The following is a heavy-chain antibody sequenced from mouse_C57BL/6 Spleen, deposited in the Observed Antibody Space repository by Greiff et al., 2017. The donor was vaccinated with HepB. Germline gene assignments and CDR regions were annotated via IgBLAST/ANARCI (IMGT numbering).Heavy chain of an antibody. CDR1: GFTFSNYW. V-gene: IGHV6-3*01. D-gene: IGHD1-1*01. Sequence: EVKVVESGGGLVQPGGSMKLSCVASGFTFSNYWMNWVRQSPEKGLEWVAQIRLKSDNYATHYAESVKGRFTISRDDSKSSVYLQMNNLRAEDTGIYYCTGTDLIYYYGSKDYWGQGTTLTVSS. J-gene: IGHJ2*01. CDR3: TGTDLIYYYGSKDY. CDR2: IRLKSDNYAT.